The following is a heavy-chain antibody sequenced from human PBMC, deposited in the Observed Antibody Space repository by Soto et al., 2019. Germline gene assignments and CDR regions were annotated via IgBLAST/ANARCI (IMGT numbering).Heavy chain of an antibody. J-gene: IGHJ4*02. V-gene: IGHV3-33*01. CDR3: ARDVVGVTTFWGFLDY. D-gene: IGHD3-10*02. Sequence: QVQMVESGGGVVQPGGSLRLSWAVSESIFRGYGMHWVRQAPGKGLEWVAIIRFDGSNIHYADYVMGRFTISRDNSNNMLYLEMNNLRVEDTAVYYCARDVVGVTTFWGFLDYWGQGTLVTVSA. CDR2: IRFDGSNI. CDR1: ESIFRGYG.